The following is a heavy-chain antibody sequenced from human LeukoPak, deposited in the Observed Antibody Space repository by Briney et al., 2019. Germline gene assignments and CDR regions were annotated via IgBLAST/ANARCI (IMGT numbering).Heavy chain of an antibody. D-gene: IGHD4-23*01. J-gene: IGHJ4*02. CDR2: TSSSSSYI. CDR1: GFTFSSYS. V-gene: IGHV3-21*01. CDR3: ARDVPYGGDVGY. Sequence: GGSLRLSCAASGFTFSSYSMNWVRQAPGKGLEWVSSTSSSSSYIYHADSVKGRFTISRDNAKNSLYLQMNSLRAEDTAVYYCARDVPYGGDVGYWGQGTLVTVSS.